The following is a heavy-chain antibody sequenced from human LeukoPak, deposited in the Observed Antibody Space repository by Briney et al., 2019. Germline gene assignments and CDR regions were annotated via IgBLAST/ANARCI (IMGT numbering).Heavy chain of an antibody. D-gene: IGHD3-22*01. Sequence: ASVKVSCKASGYTFTSYYMHWVRQAPGQGLDWMGWMSAYNGNTNYAQKLQGRVTMTTDTSTSTAYMELRSLRSDDTAVYYCASFPVDYYDSSGFLGYWGQGTLVTVSS. CDR2: MSAYNGNT. CDR3: ASFPVDYYDSSGFLGY. V-gene: IGHV1-18*04. CDR1: GYTFTSYY. J-gene: IGHJ4*02.